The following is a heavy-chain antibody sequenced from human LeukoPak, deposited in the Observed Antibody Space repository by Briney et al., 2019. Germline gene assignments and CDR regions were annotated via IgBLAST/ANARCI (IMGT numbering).Heavy chain of an antibody. Sequence: GRSLRLSCAASGFTFSSYGMHWVRQAPGKGLEWVAVISYDGSNKYYADSVKGRFTISRDNSKNTLYLQMNSLRAEDTAVYYCARVPPMWELPDPLFDYWGQGTLVTVSS. J-gene: IGHJ4*02. CDR3: ARVPPMWELPDPLFDY. CDR1: GFTFSSYG. V-gene: IGHV3-30*03. CDR2: ISYDGSNK. D-gene: IGHD1-26*01.